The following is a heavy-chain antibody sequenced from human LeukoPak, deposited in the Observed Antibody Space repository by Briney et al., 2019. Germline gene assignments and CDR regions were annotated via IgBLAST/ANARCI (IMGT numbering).Heavy chain of an antibody. J-gene: IGHJ5*02. CDR3: ARTLGDYVWGGYRLRRFDP. CDR2: MNPNSGNT. Sequence: ASVKVSCKASGYTFTSYDINWERQATGQGLEWMGWMNPNSGNTGYAQKLQGRVTMTTDTSTSTAYMELRSLRSDDTAVYYCARTLGDYVWGGYRLRRFDPWGQGTLVTVSS. CDR1: GYTFTSYD. V-gene: IGHV1-8*01. D-gene: IGHD3-16*02.